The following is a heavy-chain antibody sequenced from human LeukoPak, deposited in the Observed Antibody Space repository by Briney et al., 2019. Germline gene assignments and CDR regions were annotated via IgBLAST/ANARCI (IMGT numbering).Heavy chain of an antibody. CDR3: ASRGHVGSGTYSPYDY. J-gene: IGHJ4*02. CDR2: ISGSGGST. CDR1: GFTFSSYA. V-gene: IGHV3-23*01. Sequence: GGSLRLSCAASGFTFSSYAMSWVRQAPGKGLEWVSSISGSGGSTYYADSVKGRFTISRDNSRNTVYLQMTSLRAEDTAVYYCASRGHVGSGTYSPYDYWGQGTLVTVSS. D-gene: IGHD3-10*01.